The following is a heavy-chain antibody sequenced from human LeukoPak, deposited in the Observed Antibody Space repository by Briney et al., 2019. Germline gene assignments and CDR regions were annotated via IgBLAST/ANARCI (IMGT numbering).Heavy chain of an antibody. CDR1: GFSFGSYW. V-gene: IGHV3-7*03. CDR3: ARDAGYSSGFDAFDI. D-gene: IGHD6-19*01. CDR2: IKQDGSEE. Sequence: PGGSLRLSCVASGFSFGSYWISWVRQTPGKGLEWVANIKQDGSEEYYVDSVKGRFTISRDNAKNSLYLQMNSLRAEDTAVYYCARDAGYSSGFDAFDIWGQGTMVTVSS. J-gene: IGHJ3*02.